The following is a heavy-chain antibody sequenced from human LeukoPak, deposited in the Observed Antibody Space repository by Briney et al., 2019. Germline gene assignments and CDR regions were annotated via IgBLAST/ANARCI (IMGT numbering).Heavy chain of an antibody. CDR2: ISPYNGNT. J-gene: IGHJ4*02. V-gene: IGHV1-18*01. CDR1: GYTFTTYG. CDR3: ARDRAVVVAATDY. Sequence: ASVKVSCKASGYTFTTYGISWVRQPPGQGLEWMGWISPYNGNTNYAQKLQGRVTMTTDTSTSTAYMGLRSLRSDDTAVYYCARDRAVVVAATDYWGQGTLVTVSS. D-gene: IGHD2-15*01.